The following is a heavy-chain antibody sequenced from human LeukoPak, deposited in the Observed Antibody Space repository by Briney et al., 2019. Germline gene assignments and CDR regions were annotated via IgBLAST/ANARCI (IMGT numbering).Heavy chain of an antibody. J-gene: IGHJ5*02. CDR3: ARTSLSIFGVVMTINWFDP. V-gene: IGHV4-39*07. CDR1: GGSISSSSYY. CDR2: IYYSGST. Sequence: SETLSLTCTVSGGSISSSSYYWGWIRQPPGKGLEWIGSIYYSGSTYYNPSLKSRVTISVDTSKNQFSLKLSSVTAADTAVYYCARTSLSIFGVVMTINWFDPWGQGTLVTVSS. D-gene: IGHD3-3*01.